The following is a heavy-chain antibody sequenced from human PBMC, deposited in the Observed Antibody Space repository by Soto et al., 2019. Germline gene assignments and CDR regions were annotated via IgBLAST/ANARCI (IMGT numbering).Heavy chain of an antibody. D-gene: IGHD2-15*01. Sequence: QLVQSGAEVKEPGASLKVSCKASGYTFTGYYIHWVRQAPGQGLEWMGWINANSGGTNYAQKFQGKVTMTRDTSISIVYMELSRLRSDDTAVFYCARSLVAATGYYGMDVWGQGTTVTGSS. CDR3: ARSLVAATGYYGMDV. CDR2: INANSGGT. CDR1: GYTFTGYY. V-gene: IGHV1-2*02. J-gene: IGHJ6*02.